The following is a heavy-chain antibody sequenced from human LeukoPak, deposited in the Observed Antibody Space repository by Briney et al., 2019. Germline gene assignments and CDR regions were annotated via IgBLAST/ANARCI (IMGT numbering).Heavy chain of an antibody. D-gene: IGHD2-15*01. CDR2: IYYSGST. CDR3: AMSRYCSGGSCYLDAFDI. CDR1: GGSISSYY. Sequence: SETLSLTCTVSGGSISSYYWSWIRQPPGKGLEWIGYIYYSGSTNYNPSLKSRVTISVDTSKNQFSLKLSSVTAADTAVYYCAMSRYCSGGSCYLDAFDIWGHGTMVTVSS. J-gene: IGHJ3*02. V-gene: IGHV4-59*01.